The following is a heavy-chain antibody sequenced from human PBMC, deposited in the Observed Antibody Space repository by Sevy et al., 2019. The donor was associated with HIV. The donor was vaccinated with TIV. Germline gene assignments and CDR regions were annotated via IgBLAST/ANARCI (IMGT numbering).Heavy chain of an antibody. CDR1: GGSISSGGYY. J-gene: IGHJ5*02. CDR3: SRVGIVGAQARWFDP. V-gene: IGHV4-31*03. Sequence: SETLSLTCTVSGGSISSGGYYWSWIRQHPGKGLEWIGYIYYSGSTYYNPSLKSRVTISVDTSKNQFSLKLSSVTAAGTAVDYCSRVGIVGAQARWFDPWAQGPLVTVSS. D-gene: IGHD1-26*01. CDR2: IYYSGST.